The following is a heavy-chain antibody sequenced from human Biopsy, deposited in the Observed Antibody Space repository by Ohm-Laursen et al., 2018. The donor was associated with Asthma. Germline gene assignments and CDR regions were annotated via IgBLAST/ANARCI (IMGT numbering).Heavy chain of an antibody. Sequence: GASVKVSCKSLGGTFNTYVIGWVRQAPGQGLEWMGGINSVFGTTTYPQKFQDRVTITADDSTSTVYMELSSLRSEGTAVYYCARKAGSCISRTCYSLDFWGQGTLVTASS. CDR3: ARKAGSCISRTCYSLDF. V-gene: IGHV1-69*13. CDR1: GGTFNTYV. J-gene: IGHJ4*02. D-gene: IGHD2-2*01. CDR2: INSVFGTT.